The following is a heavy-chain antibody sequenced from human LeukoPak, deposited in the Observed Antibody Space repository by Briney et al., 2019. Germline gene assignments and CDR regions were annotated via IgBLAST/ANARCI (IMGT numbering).Heavy chain of an antibody. CDR2: IYYSGST. J-gene: IGHJ4*02. Sequence: PSETLSLTCTVSGGSISSSSYYWGWIRQPPGKGLEWIGSIYYSGSTYYNPSLKSRVTISVDTSKNQFSLKLSSVTAADTAVYYCARSDYGSGSYYFDYWGQGTLVTVSS. V-gene: IGHV4-39*07. CDR1: GGSISSSSYY. CDR3: ARSDYGSGSYYFDY. D-gene: IGHD3-10*01.